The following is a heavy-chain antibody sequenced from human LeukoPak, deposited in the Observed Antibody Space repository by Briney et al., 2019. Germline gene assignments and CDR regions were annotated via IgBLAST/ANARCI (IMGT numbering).Heavy chain of an antibody. CDR2: ISGSGGST. V-gene: IGHV3-23*01. CDR1: GFTFSSYA. D-gene: IGHD3-3*01. J-gene: IGHJ3*02. CDR3: AKDSITIFGVVTHRDAFDI. Sequence: GGSLRLSCAASGFTFSSYAMSWVRQAPGKGLEWVSAISGSGGSTYYADSVKGRFTISRDNSKNTLYLQMNSLRAEDTAVYYCAKDSITIFGVVTHRDAFDIWGQGTMVTVSS.